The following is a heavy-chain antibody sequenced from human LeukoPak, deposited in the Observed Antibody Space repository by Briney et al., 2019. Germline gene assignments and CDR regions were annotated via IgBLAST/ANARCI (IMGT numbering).Heavy chain of an antibody. V-gene: IGHV1-2*02. D-gene: IGHD2-21*01. CDR2: INPNSGGT. Sequence: ASVKVSCKASGYTFTGYYMHWVRQAPGQGLEWMGWINPNSGGTNYAQKFQGRVTMTRDTSISTAYMELSRLRSDDTAVYYCARDFCGGDCYLFDYWGQGTLVTVSS. CDR3: ARDFCGGDCYLFDY. J-gene: IGHJ4*02. CDR1: GYTFTGYY.